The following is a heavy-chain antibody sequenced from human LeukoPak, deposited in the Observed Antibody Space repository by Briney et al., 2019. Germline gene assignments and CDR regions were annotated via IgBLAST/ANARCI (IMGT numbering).Heavy chain of an antibody. V-gene: IGHV3-53*01. Sequence: GGSLRLSCAASGFTVSSNYMSWVRQAPGKGLEWVSAIYSDGRTYYADSVKGRFTISRDNSKNTLYLQMNSLRAEDTAVYYCARAPGGTQASSGYFDYWGQGTLVTVSS. D-gene: IGHD3-22*01. CDR2: IYSDGRT. CDR1: GFTVSSNY. J-gene: IGHJ4*02. CDR3: ARAPGGTQASSGYFDY.